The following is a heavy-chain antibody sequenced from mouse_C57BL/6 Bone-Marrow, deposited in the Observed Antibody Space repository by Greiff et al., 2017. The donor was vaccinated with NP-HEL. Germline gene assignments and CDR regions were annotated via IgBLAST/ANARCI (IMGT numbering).Heavy chain of an antibody. D-gene: IGHD4-1*01. CDR2: IDPSASYT. J-gene: IGHJ2*01. CDR1: GYTFTSYW. V-gene: IGHV1-50*01. CDR3: ARWDDYFDY. Sequence: QVQLQQPGAELVKPGASVKLSCKASGYTFTSYWMQWVKQRPGQGLEWIGEIDPSASYTNYNQKFKGKATLTVDTSSSTAYMQLSSLTSEDSAVYYCARWDDYFDYWGQGTTLTVSS.